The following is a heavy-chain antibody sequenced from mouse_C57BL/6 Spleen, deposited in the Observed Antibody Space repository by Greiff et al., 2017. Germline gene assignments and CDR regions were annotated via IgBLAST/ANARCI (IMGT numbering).Heavy chain of an antibody. CDR1: GFNIKDYY. CDR2: IDPEDGET. J-gene: IGHJ3*01. V-gene: IGHV14-2*01. CDR3: ARYRNYGSSQAWFAY. D-gene: IGHD1-1*01. Sequence: EVKLQESGAELVKPGASVKLSCTASGFNIKDYYMHWVKQRTEQGLEWIGRIDPEDGETKYAPKFQGKATITADTSSNTAYLQLSSLTSEDTAVYYCARYRNYGSSQAWFAYWGQGTLVTVSA.